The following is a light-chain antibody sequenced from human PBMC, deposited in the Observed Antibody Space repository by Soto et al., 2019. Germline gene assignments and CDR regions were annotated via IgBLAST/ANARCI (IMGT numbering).Light chain of an antibody. Sequence: QSVLTQPASVSGSPGQSVAISCTGTSSDVGGYNYVSWYQQHPGEAPKLIIYDVRNRPSGVSDRFSGSKSGNTASLTISGLQAEDEAEYFCSSFTSSGTYVFGTGTKVT. J-gene: IGLJ1*01. CDR2: DVR. CDR1: SSDVGGYNY. CDR3: SSFTSSGTYV. V-gene: IGLV2-14*03.